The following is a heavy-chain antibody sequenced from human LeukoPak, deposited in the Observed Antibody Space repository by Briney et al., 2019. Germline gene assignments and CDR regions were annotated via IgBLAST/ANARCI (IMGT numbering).Heavy chain of an antibody. J-gene: IGHJ5*02. CDR3: ARDGYYYGSGRHNWFDP. D-gene: IGHD3-10*01. CDR2: INTNTGNP. Sequence: ASVTVSCKASGYTFTSYAMNWVRQAPGQGLEWMGWINTNTGNPTYAQGFTGRFVFSLDTSASTAYLQISSLKAEDTAVYYCARDGYYYGSGRHNWFDPWGQGTLVTVSS. CDR1: GYTFTSYA. V-gene: IGHV7-4-1*02.